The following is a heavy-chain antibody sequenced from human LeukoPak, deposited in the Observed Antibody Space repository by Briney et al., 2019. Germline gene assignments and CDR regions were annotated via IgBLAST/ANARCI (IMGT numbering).Heavy chain of an antibody. CDR2: INPNSGGT. D-gene: IGHD3-10*01. CDR1: GYTFTGYY. V-gene: IGHV1-2*02. CDR3: ARDPLKYYGSGSYYDWFDP. Sequence: VASVKVSCKASGYTFTGYYMHWVRQAPGQGLEWMGWINPNSGGTNYAQKFQGRVTMTRDTSISTAYMELSRLRSDDTAVYYCARDPLKYYGSGSYYDWFDPWGQGTLVTVSS. J-gene: IGHJ5*02.